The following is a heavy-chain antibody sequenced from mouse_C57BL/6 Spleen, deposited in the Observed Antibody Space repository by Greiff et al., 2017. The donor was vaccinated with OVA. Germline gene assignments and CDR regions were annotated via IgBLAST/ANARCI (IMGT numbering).Heavy chain of an antibody. CDR1: GYTFTSYW. J-gene: IGHJ4*01. CDR2: INPSSGYT. Sequence: VHLHHSFSELAKPGASVKLSCKASGYTFTSYWMHWVKQRPGQGLEWIGYINPSSGYTKYNQKFKDKATLTADKSSSTAYMQLRSLTYEDSAVYYCARGDYGSSLYAMDYWGQGTSVTVSA. D-gene: IGHD1-1*01. V-gene: IGHV1-7*01. CDR3: ARGDYGSSLYAMDY.